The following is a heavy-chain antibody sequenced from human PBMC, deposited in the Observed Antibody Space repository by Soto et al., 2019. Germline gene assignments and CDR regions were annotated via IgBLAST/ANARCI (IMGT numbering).Heavy chain of an antibody. D-gene: IGHD2-2*01. J-gene: IGHJ5*02. CDR2: IYHSGST. CDR1: GSAISGGAYP. Sequence: PSETLAFTWALCGSAISGGAYPWSWIRQPPGKGLEWIGYIYHSGSTYYNPSLKSRVTISVDRSKNQFSLKLSSVTAADTAVYYCARVPDRWGQGTLVT. CDR3: ARVPDR. V-gene: IGHV4-30-2*01.